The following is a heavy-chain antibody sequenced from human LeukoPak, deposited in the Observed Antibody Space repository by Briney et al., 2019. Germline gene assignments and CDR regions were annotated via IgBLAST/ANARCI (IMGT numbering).Heavy chain of an antibody. CDR1: GGSISSYY. Sequence: SETLSLTCTVSGGSISSYYWSWIRQPPGKGLEWIGEINHSGSTNYNPSLKSRVTISVDTSKNQFSLKLSSVTAADTAVYYCARWSRDYFDYWGQGTLVTVSS. CDR2: INHSGST. V-gene: IGHV4-34*01. D-gene: IGHD3-3*01. CDR3: ARWSRDYFDY. J-gene: IGHJ4*02.